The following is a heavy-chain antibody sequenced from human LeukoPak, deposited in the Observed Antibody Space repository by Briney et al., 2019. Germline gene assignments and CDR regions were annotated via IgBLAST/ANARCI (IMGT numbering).Heavy chain of an antibody. D-gene: IGHD6-13*01. CDR1: GYTFTSYN. CDR2: INPISGST. Sequence: ASVKVSCKASGYTFTSYNMHWVRQAPGQGREWMGIINPISGSTSYAQKFQGRVTMTRDTSTSTVYMELSSLRSQDTAVYYCARVGLEAGAAPYYFDYWGQGTLVTVSS. V-gene: IGHV1-46*03. J-gene: IGHJ4*02. CDR3: ARVGLEAGAAPYYFDY.